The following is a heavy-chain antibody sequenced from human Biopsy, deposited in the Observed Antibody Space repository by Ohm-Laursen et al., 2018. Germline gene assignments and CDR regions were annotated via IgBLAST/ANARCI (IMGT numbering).Heavy chain of an antibody. V-gene: IGHV4-59*01. CDR1: GGSISSYY. D-gene: IGHD3-3*01. Sequence: SETLSLTCTVSGGSISSYYWSWIRQPPGKGLEWIGYISDTGTTNYNPSLRGRVAMSVDTSKNQFSLQLTSVTAADTAMFFCARLFRLDDYWNDDPPDGFNVWGQGTMVTVSS. CDR2: ISDTGTT. J-gene: IGHJ3*01. CDR3: ARLFRLDDYWNDDPPDGFNV.